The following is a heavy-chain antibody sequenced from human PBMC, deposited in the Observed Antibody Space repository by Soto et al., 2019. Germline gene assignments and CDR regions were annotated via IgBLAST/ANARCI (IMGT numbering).Heavy chain of an antibody. Sequence: EVQLVESGGGLVQPGESLRLSCAASGLTFNNYWMTWVRQPPGKGLEWVANINPDGSVKYSVDSLKGRFTISRDNAKNSLYLQMNSLRAEDTAVYYCASARDYFLDYWGQGTLVTVSS. V-gene: IGHV3-7*01. CDR1: GLTFNNYW. J-gene: IGHJ4*02. CDR2: INPDGSVK. CDR3: ASARDYFLDY. D-gene: IGHD2-21*01.